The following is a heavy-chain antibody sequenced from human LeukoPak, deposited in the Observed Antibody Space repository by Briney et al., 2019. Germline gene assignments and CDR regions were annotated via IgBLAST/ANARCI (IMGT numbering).Heavy chain of an antibody. CDR1: GGSISSYH. Sequence: SETLSLTCTVSGGSISSYHWNWIRQSPGKGLEWIGYIYDIGSTTYNPSLKSRVTISVDPSKNQFSLKLSSVTAADTAVYNCARLKRDYYDSSGLVFFDYWGQGTLVTVSS. CDR2: IYDIGST. CDR3: ARLKRDYYDSSGLVFFDY. J-gene: IGHJ4*02. D-gene: IGHD3-22*01. V-gene: IGHV4-59*08.